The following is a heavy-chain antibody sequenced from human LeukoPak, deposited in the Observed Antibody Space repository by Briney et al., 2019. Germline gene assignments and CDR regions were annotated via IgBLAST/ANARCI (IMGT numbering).Heavy chain of an antibody. V-gene: IGHV1-2*02. J-gene: IGHJ4*02. Sequence: ASVKVSCKASGYTLTGYYMHWVRQAPGQGLEWMGWINPNSGGTNYAQKFQGRVTMTRDTSISTAYMELSRLGSDDTAVYYCARDGASGYLADYWGQGTLVTVSA. CDR1: GYTLTGYY. CDR3: ARDGASGYLADY. D-gene: IGHD3-3*01. CDR2: INPNSGGT.